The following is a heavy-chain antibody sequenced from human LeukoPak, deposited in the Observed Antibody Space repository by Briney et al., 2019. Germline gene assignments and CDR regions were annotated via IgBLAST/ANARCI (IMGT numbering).Heavy chain of an antibody. CDR3: ATPNEWESPIALDY. CDR1: GYTFTGYY. Sequence: ASVKVSCKASGYTFTGYYMHWVRQAPGQGLERMGWINPNSGGTNYAQKFQGRVTMTRDTSISTAYMELSRLRSDDTAVYYCATPNEWESPIALDYWGQGTLVTVSS. J-gene: IGHJ4*02. CDR2: INPNSGGT. D-gene: IGHD1-26*01. V-gene: IGHV1-2*02.